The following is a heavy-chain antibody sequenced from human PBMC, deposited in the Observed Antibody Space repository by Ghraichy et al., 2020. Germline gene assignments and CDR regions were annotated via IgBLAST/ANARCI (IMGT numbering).Heavy chain of an antibody. Sequence: TLSLTCSVSGDSIISSSYYWDWIRQPPGKWLEWIGSIYYSGTTYYSPPLKTRVTVSIDTSKNQFSLRLNSVTATDTAVYYCARRAGGYQYFYGLDVWGQGTTVIVSS. D-gene: IGHD2-15*01. V-gene: IGHV4-39*01. CDR2: IYYSGTT. CDR3: ARRAGGYQYFYGLDV. CDR1: GDSIISSSYY. J-gene: IGHJ6*02.